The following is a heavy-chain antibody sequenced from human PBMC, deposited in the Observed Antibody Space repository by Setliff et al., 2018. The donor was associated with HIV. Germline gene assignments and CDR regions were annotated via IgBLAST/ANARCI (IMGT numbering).Heavy chain of an antibody. CDR3: TAALQQQVVRWSDP. CDR1: GFTFSNAW. J-gene: IGHJ5*02. CDR2: IKSKTDGGTT. V-gene: IGHV3-15*01. D-gene: IGHD6-13*01. Sequence: KSGGSLRLSCAASGFTFSNAWMSWVRQAPGKGLEWVGRIKSKTDGGTTDYAATVKGRFTISRDDSKNTLYLQMNSLKTEDTAVYYCTAALQQQVVRWSDPWGQGTLVTVSS.